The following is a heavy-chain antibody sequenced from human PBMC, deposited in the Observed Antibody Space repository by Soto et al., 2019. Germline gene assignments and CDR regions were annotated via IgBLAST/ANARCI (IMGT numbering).Heavy chain of an antibody. CDR3: ASLATVTTHSY. J-gene: IGHJ4*02. V-gene: IGHV1-69*13. CDR1: GGTFSSYA. Sequence: SVKVSCKASGGTFSSYAISWVRQAPGQGLEWMGGIIPIFGTANYAQKFQGRVTITADEATSTAYMELSSLRSEDTAVYYCASLATVTTHSYWGQGTLVTVSS. CDR2: IIPIFGTA. D-gene: IGHD4-17*01.